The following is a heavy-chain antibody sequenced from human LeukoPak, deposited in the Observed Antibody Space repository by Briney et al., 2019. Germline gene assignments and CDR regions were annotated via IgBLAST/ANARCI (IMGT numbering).Heavy chain of an antibody. J-gene: IGHJ4*02. D-gene: IGHD4-11*01. CDR3: ARSNFLDY. Sequence: GGSLRPSCAASGFTFSSSWMHWVRQGPGKGLVWVSRINSDGTSTGYADSVKGRFTISRDNAKNTLYLQMNSLRAEDTAVYYCARSNFLDYWGQGTLVTVSS. CDR2: INSDGTST. CDR1: GFTFSSSW. V-gene: IGHV3-74*01.